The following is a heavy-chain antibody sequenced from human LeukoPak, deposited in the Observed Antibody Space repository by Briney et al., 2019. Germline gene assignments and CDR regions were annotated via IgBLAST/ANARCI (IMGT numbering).Heavy chain of an antibody. D-gene: IGHD3-22*01. CDR3: ARGPSDYYDSSGYYHYDY. J-gene: IGHJ4*02. CDR1: GGSFSGYY. CDR2: INHSGST. V-gene: IGHV4-34*01. Sequence: SETLSLTCAVYGGSFSGYYWGWIRQPPGKGLEWIGEINHSGSTNYNPSLKSRVTISVDTSKNQFSLKLSSVTAADTAVYYCARGPSDYYDSSGYYHYDYWGQGTLVTVSS.